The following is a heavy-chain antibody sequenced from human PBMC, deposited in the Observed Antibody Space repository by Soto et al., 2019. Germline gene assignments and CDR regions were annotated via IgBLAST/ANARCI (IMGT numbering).Heavy chain of an antibody. J-gene: IGHJ4*02. CDR1: GGSISSGDYF. D-gene: IGHD3-3*01. Sequence: QVRLQESGPGLVKPSQTLSLTCTVSGGSISSGDYFWSWVRQPPGKGLEWIGYIYYTGSTSYNPALKGRITMSVDTSKNQFALKVSSVTAADPAVYFCARDDGYYRLYDYWGQGTLVTVSS. CDR2: IYYTGST. V-gene: IGHV4-30-4*01. CDR3: ARDDGYYRLYDY.